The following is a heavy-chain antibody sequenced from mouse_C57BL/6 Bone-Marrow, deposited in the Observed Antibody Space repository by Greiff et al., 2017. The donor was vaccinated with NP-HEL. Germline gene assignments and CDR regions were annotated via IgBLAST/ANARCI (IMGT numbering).Heavy chain of an antibody. J-gene: IGHJ3*01. Sequence: VHVKQSGPELVKPGASVKIPCKASGYTFTDYNMDWVKQSHGKSLEWIGDINPNNGGTIYNQKFKGKATLTVDKSSSTAYMELRSLTSEDTAVYYCARSVFPSWFAYWGQGTLVTVSA. CDR1: GYTFTDYN. V-gene: IGHV1-18*01. CDR2: INPNNGGT. CDR3: ARSVFPSWFAY.